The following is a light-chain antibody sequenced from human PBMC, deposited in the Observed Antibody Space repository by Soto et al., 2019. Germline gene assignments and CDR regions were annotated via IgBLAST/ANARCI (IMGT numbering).Light chain of an antibody. Sequence: DIPMTQSPSTLSASVGDRVTITCRASQSISSWSAWYQQKPGKAPKLLIYDAFSLESGVPSRVSGSGSGTEFTLTISSLQPDDFATYYCQQYNSYSPYTFGQGTKLEIK. CDR2: DAF. CDR1: QSISSW. CDR3: QQYNSYSPYT. V-gene: IGKV1-5*01. J-gene: IGKJ2*01.